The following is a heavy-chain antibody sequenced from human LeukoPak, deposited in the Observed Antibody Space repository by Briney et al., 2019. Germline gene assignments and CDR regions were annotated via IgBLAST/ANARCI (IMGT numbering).Heavy chain of an antibody. Sequence: PGGSLRLSCAASGFTFSSYWMSWVRQAPGKGLEWVANIKQDGSEKYYVDSVKGRFTISRDNAKNSLYLQMNSLRAEDTAVYYCARAASGLDYTGDYWGQGALVTVSS. CDR3: ARAASGLDYTGDY. CDR1: GFTFSSYW. D-gene: IGHD4-11*01. J-gene: IGHJ4*02. V-gene: IGHV3-7*01. CDR2: IKQDGSEK.